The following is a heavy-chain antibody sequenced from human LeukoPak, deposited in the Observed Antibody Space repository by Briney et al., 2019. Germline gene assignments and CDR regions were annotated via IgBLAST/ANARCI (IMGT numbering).Heavy chain of an antibody. Sequence: GRSLRLSCAASGFTFSSYGMYWVRQAPGKGLEWVAVISYHGSNKYYADSVKGRFTISRVNSKNTLYLQMNSLGAEDTAFYYCARGYSSSWLGYFDYWGQGTLVTVSS. V-gene: IGHV3-30*03. CDR1: GFTFSSYG. D-gene: IGHD6-13*01. CDR3: ARGYSSSWLGYFDY. J-gene: IGHJ4*02. CDR2: ISYHGSNK.